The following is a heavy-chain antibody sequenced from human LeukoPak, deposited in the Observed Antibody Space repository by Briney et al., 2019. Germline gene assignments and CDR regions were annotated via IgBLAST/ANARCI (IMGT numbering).Heavy chain of an antibody. CDR3: ASLGELLNPDY. V-gene: IGHV1-2*02. D-gene: IGHD3-10*01. CDR2: INPNSGGT. CDR1: GYTFTGYY. J-gene: IGHJ4*02. Sequence: GASVKVSCKASGYTFTGYYIHWVRQAPGQGLEWMGWINPNSGGTNYAQKLQGRVTMATDTSTSTAYMELRSLRSDDTAVYYCASLGELLNPDYWGQGTLVTVSS.